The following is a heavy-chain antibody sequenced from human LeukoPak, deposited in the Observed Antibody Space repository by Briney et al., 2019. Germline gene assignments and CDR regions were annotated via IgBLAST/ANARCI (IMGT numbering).Heavy chain of an antibody. CDR1: GFTFSSYV. J-gene: IGHJ4*02. Sequence: GGSLRLSCAASGFTFSSYVMHWVRQAPGKGLEWVAGISYDGNNRYYAESVKGRFTISRDNSKNTLYLQMNSLRDEDTAVYYCAKDWVVRGVISYWGQGTLVTVSS. V-gene: IGHV3-30*18. CDR2: ISYDGNNR. D-gene: IGHD3-10*01. CDR3: AKDWVVRGVISY.